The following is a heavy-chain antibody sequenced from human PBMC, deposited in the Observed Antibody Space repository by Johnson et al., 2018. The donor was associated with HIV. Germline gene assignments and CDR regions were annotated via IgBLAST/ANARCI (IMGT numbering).Heavy chain of an antibody. Sequence: VQLVESGGGVVQPGGSLRLSCAASGFTFSSYGMHWVRQAPGKGLEWVAFIRYDGSNKYYADSVKGRFTISRDNSKNTLYVQMNRLRTEDTAVYYCATPQEGYSAFDIWGQGTMVTVSS. J-gene: IGHJ3*02. CDR1: GFTFSSYG. CDR2: IRYDGSNK. V-gene: IGHV3-30*02. D-gene: IGHD2-15*01. CDR3: ATPQEGYSAFDI.